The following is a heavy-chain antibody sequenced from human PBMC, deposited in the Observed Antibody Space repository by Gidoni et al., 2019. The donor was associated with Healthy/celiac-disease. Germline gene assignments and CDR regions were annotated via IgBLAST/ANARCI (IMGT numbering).Heavy chain of an antibody. V-gene: IGHV4-30-2*01. CDR2: IYHSGST. Sequence: QLQLQESGSGLVKPSQTLSLTCAVSGGSISSGGYSWSWIRQPPGNGLEWIGYIYHSGSTYYNPSLKSRVTISVDRSKNQFSLKLSSVTAADTAVYYCARVAAAGAYYYYYMDVWGKGTTVTVSS. CDR1: GGSISSGGYS. J-gene: IGHJ6*03. CDR3: ARVAAAGAYYYYYMDV. D-gene: IGHD6-13*01.